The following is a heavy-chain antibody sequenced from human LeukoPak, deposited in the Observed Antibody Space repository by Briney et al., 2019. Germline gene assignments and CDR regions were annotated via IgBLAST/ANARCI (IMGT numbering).Heavy chain of an antibody. Sequence: ASVKVSCTASGYTFTGYYMHWVRQAPGQGPEWMGWINPNSGGTNYAQKFQGRVTMTRDTSLSTVYMELGRLRSDDTAVYYCATQATSGWHFSWGQGTLVTVSS. D-gene: IGHD6-19*01. CDR3: ATQATSGWHFS. J-gene: IGHJ5*02. CDR1: GYTFTGYY. CDR2: INPNSGGT. V-gene: IGHV1-2*02.